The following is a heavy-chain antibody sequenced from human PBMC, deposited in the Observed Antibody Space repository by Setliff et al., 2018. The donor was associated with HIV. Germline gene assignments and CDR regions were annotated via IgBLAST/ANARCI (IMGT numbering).Heavy chain of an antibody. CDR3: ARGPTTVTNYYYYYMDV. CDR1: GFTFSSYA. D-gene: IGHD4-17*01. V-gene: IGHV3-48*01. J-gene: IGHJ6*03. Sequence: GGSLRLSCVASGFTFSSYAMSWVRQAPGKGLEWVSYISSKRTSIYYADSVKGRFTISRDNDNNSLYLQMSGLSAEDTAVYYCARGPTTVTNYYYYYMDVWGKGTTVTVSS. CDR2: ISSKRTSI.